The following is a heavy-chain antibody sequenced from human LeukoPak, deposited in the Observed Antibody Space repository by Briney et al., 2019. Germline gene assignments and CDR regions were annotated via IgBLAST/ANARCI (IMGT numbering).Heavy chain of an antibody. CDR3: ARRSGDYYYYGMDV. D-gene: IGHD3-10*01. CDR2: ISSSSSYI. Sequence: GGSLRLSCAASGFTFSSYSMNWVRQAPGKGLEWVSSISSSSSYIYYADSVKGRFTISRDNAKNSLYLQMNSLRAEDTAVYYCARRSGDYYYYGMDVWGQGTTVTVSS. V-gene: IGHV3-21*01. J-gene: IGHJ6*02. CDR1: GFTFSSYS.